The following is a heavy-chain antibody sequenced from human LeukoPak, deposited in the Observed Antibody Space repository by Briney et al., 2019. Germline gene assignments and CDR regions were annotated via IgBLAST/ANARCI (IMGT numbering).Heavy chain of an antibody. V-gene: IGHV3-7*01. CDR3: ARHSRGSPIDD. D-gene: IGHD2-15*01. J-gene: IGHJ4*02. Sequence: GGSLRLSCAASGFTFNSYWMSWVRQAPEKGPEWLANIRQDGSDKQYVDSVKGRFAISRDNAKNSLYLQMNSLSAEDTAVYYCARHSRGSPIDDWGQGTLVTVSS. CDR1: GFTFNSYW. CDR2: IRQDGSDK.